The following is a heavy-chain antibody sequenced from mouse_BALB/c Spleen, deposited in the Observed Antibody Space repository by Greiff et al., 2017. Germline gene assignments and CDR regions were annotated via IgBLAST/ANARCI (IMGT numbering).Heavy chain of an antibody. J-gene: IGHJ2*01. V-gene: IGHV1-63*02. CDR1: GYTFTNYW. CDR3: AREGYYGSSPYYFDY. D-gene: IGHD1-1*01. Sequence: QVQLKESGAELVRPGTSVKISCKASGYTFTNYWLGWVKQRPGHGLEWIGDIYPGGGYTNYNEKFKGKATLTADTSSSTAYMQLSSLTSEDSAVYFCAREGYYGSSPYYFDYWGQGTTLTVSS. CDR2: IYPGGGYT.